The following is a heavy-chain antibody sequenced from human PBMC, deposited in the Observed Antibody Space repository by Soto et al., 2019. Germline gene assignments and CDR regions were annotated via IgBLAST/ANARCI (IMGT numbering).Heavy chain of an antibody. Sequence: QVQLVESGGGVVQPGRSLRLSCAASGFTFSSYGMHWVRQAPGKGLEWVAVISYDGSNKYYADSVKGRFTISRDNSKNTLYLQMNSLRAEDTAVYYCAKVEENYDFWSGYYLFDYWGQGTLVTVSS. J-gene: IGHJ4*02. CDR3: AKVEENYDFWSGYYLFDY. V-gene: IGHV3-30*18. CDR1: GFTFSSYG. CDR2: ISYDGSNK. D-gene: IGHD3-3*01.